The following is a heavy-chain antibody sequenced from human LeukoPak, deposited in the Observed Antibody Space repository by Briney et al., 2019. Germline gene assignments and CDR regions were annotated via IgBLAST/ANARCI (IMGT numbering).Heavy chain of an antibody. CDR3: ARLASSSWSRVRWFDP. V-gene: IGHV4-4*09. CDR2: IYTSGST. CDR1: GGSISSYY. Sequence: SETLSLTCTVSGGSISSYYWSWLRQPPGKGLEWVGYIYTSGSTNYNPSLKSRVTISVDTSKNQFSLKLSSVTAADAAVYYCARLASSSWSRVRWFDPWGQGTLVTVSS. D-gene: IGHD6-13*01. J-gene: IGHJ5*02.